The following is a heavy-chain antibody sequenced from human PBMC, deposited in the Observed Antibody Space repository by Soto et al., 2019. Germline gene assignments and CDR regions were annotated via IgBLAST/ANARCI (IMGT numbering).Heavy chain of an antibody. Sequence: SGTLSLTCTVSGGSVSSGTYYWSWIRQPPGKGLEWIGYIFYSGSTNYNPSLKSRVTISVDTSKNQFSLKLSSVTTADTAVYYCASSKSGYYDYVWGSYRYPPAFDYWGQGTLVTVS. CDR1: GGSVSSGTYY. CDR3: ASSKSGYYDYVWGSYRYPPAFDY. J-gene: IGHJ4*02. CDR2: IFYSGST. D-gene: IGHD3-16*02. V-gene: IGHV4-61*01.